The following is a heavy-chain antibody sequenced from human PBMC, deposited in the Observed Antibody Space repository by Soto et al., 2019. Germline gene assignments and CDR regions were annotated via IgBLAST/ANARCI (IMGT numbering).Heavy chain of an antibody. J-gene: IGHJ4*02. Sequence: QVQLQESGPGLVKPSQTLSLTCTVSGGSISSGGYYWSWIRQHPGKGLEWIGYIYYSGSTYYNPSLKSRVTISVDTSKNQFSLKLSSVTAADTAVYYCAREVAAGYYGSGTPGGYWGQGTLVTVSS. V-gene: IGHV4-31*03. CDR3: AREVAAGYYGSGTPGGY. CDR1: GGSISSGGYY. D-gene: IGHD3-10*01. CDR2: IYYSGST.